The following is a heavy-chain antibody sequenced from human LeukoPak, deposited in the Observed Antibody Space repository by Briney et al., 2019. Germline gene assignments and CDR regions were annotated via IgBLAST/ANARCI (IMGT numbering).Heavy chain of an antibody. J-gene: IGHJ3*02. V-gene: IGHV1-3*03. CDR1: GYTFTCYY. CDR2: INAGNGNT. Sequence: ASVKVSCKASGYTFTCYYMHWVRQAPGQRLEWMGWINAGNGNTKYSQEFQGRVTITRDTSASTAYMELSSLRSEDMAVYYCARAGTYYYDSSGYPNSLDAFDIWGQGTMVTVSS. D-gene: IGHD3-22*01. CDR3: ARAGTYYYDSSGYPNSLDAFDI.